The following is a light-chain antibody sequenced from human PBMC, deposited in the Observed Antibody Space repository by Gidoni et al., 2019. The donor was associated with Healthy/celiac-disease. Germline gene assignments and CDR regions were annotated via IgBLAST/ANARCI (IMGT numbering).Light chain of an antibody. CDR1: QGISSY. CDR3: QQYYSYPIT. CDR2: AAS. Sequence: AIRITQSPSSLSASTGDRVTITCRASQGISSYLAWYQQKPGKAPKLLIYAASTLQSGVPSRFSGSESGTDFTLTISCLQSEDFATYYCQQYYSYPITFGQGTRLKIK. J-gene: IGKJ5*01. V-gene: IGKV1-8*01.